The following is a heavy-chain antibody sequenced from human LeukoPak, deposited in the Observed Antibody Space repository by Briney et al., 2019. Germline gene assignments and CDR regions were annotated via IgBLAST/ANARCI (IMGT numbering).Heavy chain of an antibody. CDR2: INHSGST. D-gene: IGHD2-15*01. J-gene: IGHJ4*02. CDR1: GGSFSGYY. Sequence: PSETLSLTCAVYGGSFSGYYWSWIRQPPGKGLEWIGEINHSGSTNYNPSLKSRVTMSVDTSKNQFSLKLSSVTAADTAVYYCARGMCSGGSCPPGYYFDYWGQGTLVTVSS. V-gene: IGHV4-34*01. CDR3: ARGMCSGGSCPPGYYFDY.